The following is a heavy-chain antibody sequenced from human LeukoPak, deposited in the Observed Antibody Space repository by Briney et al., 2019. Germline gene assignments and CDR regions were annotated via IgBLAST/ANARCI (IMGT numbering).Heavy chain of an antibody. CDR1: GFTSSSYW. V-gene: IGHV3-7*01. D-gene: IGHD3-10*01. CDR3: ASEGVGGFDF. J-gene: IGHJ4*01. Sequence: VGSLRLSSAASGFTSSSYWLRCVRQAPGKGLEGVANIRQDGREKSYTDSVKVRFTISRDNAKTSVYLQTNRRRVEDTAVYYCASEGVGGFDFWGQGTLVNVSS. CDR2: IRQDGREK.